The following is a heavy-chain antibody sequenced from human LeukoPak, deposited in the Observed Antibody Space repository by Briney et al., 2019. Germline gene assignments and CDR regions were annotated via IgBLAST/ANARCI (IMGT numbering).Heavy chain of an antibody. CDR1: SGSFSGYY. V-gene: IGHV4-34*01. J-gene: IGHJ4*02. CDR3: ARGGYSGSYYDY. CDR2: INHSGST. D-gene: IGHD1-26*01. Sequence: PSETLSLTCAVYSGSFSGYYWSWIRQPPGKGLEWIGEINHSGSTNYNPSLKSRVTISVDTSKNQFSLKLSSVTAADTAVYYCARGGYSGSYYDYWGQGTLVTVSS.